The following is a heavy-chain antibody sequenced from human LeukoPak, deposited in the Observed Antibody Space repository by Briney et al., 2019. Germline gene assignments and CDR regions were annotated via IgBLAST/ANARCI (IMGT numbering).Heavy chain of an antibody. CDR3: ARRIVATGWGRQYWLVS. CDR1: GDFISNYN. D-gene: IGHD6-13*01. Sequence: PSGTLSLTCTVSGDFISNYNWHWIRQPPARGLEGMGYIYYNGYTNHNPSLKSRVTMSVDTSKNQFSLKVASMTAADTALYYCARRIVATGWGRQYWLVSWAEGTQVTVSS. CDR2: IYYNGYT. V-gene: IGHV4-59*08. J-gene: IGHJ5*02.